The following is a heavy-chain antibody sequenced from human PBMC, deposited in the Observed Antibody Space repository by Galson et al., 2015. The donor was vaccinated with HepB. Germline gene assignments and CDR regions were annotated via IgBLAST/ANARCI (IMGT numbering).Heavy chain of an antibody. V-gene: IGHV3-33*01. CDR3: TGDSSYFDYRGGPDY. CDR2: IWYDGTNK. Sequence: SLRLSCAASGFTFSNYGMHWVRQAPGKGLEWVAVIWYDGTNKYYADSVKGRFTISRDNSQNTLYLQMSSLRPGDTAVYYCTGDSSYFDYRGGPDYWGRGTLVTVSS. J-gene: IGHJ4*02. D-gene: IGHD2-15*01. CDR1: GFTFSNYG.